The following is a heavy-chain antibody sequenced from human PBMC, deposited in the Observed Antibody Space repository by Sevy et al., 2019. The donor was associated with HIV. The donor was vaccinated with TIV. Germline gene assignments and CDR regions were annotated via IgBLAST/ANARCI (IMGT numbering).Heavy chain of an antibody. Sequence: GGSLRLSCAASGFTFSKYSMSWVRQPPGKGLEWVSTFFLGGVELNYADSVKGRFTISRDNSKSSVYLQMNNLRPEDTAVYYCAREGCTKPHDYWGQGTLVTVSS. CDR1: GFTFSKYS. CDR3: AREGCTKPHDY. CDR2: FFLGGVEL. D-gene: IGHD2-8*01. J-gene: IGHJ4*02. V-gene: IGHV3-23*01.